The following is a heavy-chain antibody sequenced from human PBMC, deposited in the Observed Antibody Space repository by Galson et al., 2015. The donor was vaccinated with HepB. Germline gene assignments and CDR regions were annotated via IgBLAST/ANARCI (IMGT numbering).Heavy chain of an antibody. J-gene: IGHJ5*02. Sequence: SLRLSCAASGFTFTSYSMNWVRQAPGKGLEWVSYISSSSGSIYYADSVKGRFTISRDNAKNSLYLQMNSLRDEDTAVYYCARARSGRVANWFDPWGQGTLVTVSS. CDR3: ARARSGRVANWFDP. V-gene: IGHV3-48*02. CDR1: GFTFTSYS. D-gene: IGHD1-26*01. CDR2: ISSSSGSI.